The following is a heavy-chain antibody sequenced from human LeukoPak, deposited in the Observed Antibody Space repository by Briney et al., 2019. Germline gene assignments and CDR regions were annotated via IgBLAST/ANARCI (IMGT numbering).Heavy chain of an antibody. J-gene: IGHJ4*02. D-gene: IGHD1-1*01. CDR2: ISYDGSNK. CDR3: AREGRKTGAEYYFDY. Sequence: GGSLRLSCAASGFTFSSYGMHWVRQAPGKGLEWVAVISYDGSNKYYADSVKGRFTISRDNSKNTLYLQMNSLRAEDTAVYYCAREGRKTGAEYYFDYWGQGTLVTVSS. CDR1: GFTFSSYG. V-gene: IGHV3-30*03.